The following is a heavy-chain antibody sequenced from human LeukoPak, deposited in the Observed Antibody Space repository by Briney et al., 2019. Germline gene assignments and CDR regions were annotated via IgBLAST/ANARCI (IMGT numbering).Heavy chain of an antibody. D-gene: IGHD3-10*01. Sequence: ASVKVSCKASRYTFTSYGISWVRQAPGQGLEWMGWISAYNGNTNYAQKLQGRVTMTTDTSTSTAYMELRSLRSDDTAVYYCARDHYGSGSYSHYFDYWGQGTLVTVSS. CDR2: ISAYNGNT. CDR1: RYTFTSYG. V-gene: IGHV1-18*01. CDR3: ARDHYGSGSYSHYFDY. J-gene: IGHJ4*01.